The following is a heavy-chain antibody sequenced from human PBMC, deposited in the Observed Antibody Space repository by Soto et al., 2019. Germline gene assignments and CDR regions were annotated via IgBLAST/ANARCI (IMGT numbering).Heavy chain of an antibody. CDR2: INSDGSTT. J-gene: IGHJ4*02. CDR1: GFTFRDHW. CDR3: ARGYSSGPDY. Sequence: EVPLVESGGGLVQPGGSLRLSCAASGFTFRDHWMHWVRQAPGKGLVWVSRINSDGSTTTYADSVKGRFTTSRDNAKSTLYLQLNSLRAEGTGLYYCARGYSSGPDYWGQGTLVTVSS. V-gene: IGHV3-74*01. D-gene: IGHD6-19*01.